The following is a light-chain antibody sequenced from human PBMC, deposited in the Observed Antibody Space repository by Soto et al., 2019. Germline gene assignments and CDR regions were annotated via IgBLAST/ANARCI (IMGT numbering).Light chain of an antibody. CDR2: DVN. Sequence: QSALTQPRSVSGSPGQSVNISCTGTSSDVGGFHFVSWYQQHPGRAPKLIIFDVNARPSGVPDRFSGSKSGNTASLTISGLQADDGADYYCCSYAGSFTFVFGGGTKVTVL. V-gene: IGLV2-11*01. CDR3: CSYAGSFTFV. J-gene: IGLJ2*01. CDR1: SSDVGGFHF.